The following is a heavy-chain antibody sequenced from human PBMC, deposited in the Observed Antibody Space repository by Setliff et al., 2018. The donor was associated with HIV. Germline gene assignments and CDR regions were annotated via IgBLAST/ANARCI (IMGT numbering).Heavy chain of an antibody. CDR1: GGSISSSIYY. CDR2: IYYSGSTYYYGGST. Sequence: SETLSLTCTVSGGSISSSIYYWGWIRQPPGKGLEWIGFIYYSGSTYYYGGSTYYNPSLKSRVTISVDTSKNQFSLKLSSVTAADTAVYYCARHDTEYSSYPSDYWGQGNLVTVSS. CDR3: ARHDTEYSSYPSDY. J-gene: IGHJ4*02. V-gene: IGHV4-39*01. D-gene: IGHD6-6*01.